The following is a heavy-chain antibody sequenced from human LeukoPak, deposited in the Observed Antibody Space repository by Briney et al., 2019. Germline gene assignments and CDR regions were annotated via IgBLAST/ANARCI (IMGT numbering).Heavy chain of an antibody. Sequence: SETLSLTCTVSGGSISSSSYYWGWIRQPPGKGLEWIGSIYYSGSTYHNPSLKSRVTISVDTSKNQFSLKLSSVTAADTAVYYCARYPSIVVVPAAIDPWGQGTLVTVSS. D-gene: IGHD2-2*02. V-gene: IGHV4-39*01. CDR1: GGSISSSSYY. J-gene: IGHJ5*02. CDR2: IYYSGST. CDR3: ARYPSIVVVPAAIDP.